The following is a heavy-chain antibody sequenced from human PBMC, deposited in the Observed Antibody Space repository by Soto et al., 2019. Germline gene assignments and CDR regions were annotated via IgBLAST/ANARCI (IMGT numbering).Heavy chain of an antibody. V-gene: IGHV1-69*13. CDR3: ARDPYDDRSGYPRSQH. CDR2: IIPIFGTA. Sequence: GASVKVSCKASGGTFSSYAISWVRQAPGQGLEWMGGIIPIFGTANYAQKFQGRVTITADESTSTAYMELSSLRSEDTAVYYCARDPYDDRSGYPRSQHWGQGTLVTVSS. J-gene: IGHJ1*01. CDR1: GGTFSSYA. D-gene: IGHD3-22*01.